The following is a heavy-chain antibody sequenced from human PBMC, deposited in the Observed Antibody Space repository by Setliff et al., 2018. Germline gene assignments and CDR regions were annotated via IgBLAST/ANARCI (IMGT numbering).Heavy chain of an antibody. Sequence: SETLSLTCTVSGGSISSSSYYWGWIRQPPGKGLEWIGSIYYSGGTYYNPSLKSRVTISVDTSKNQFSLKRSSVTAADTAVYYCARVSMYSSSWYYYYYGMDVWGQGTTVTVSS. CDR1: GGSISSSSYY. D-gene: IGHD6-13*01. J-gene: IGHJ6*02. CDR2: IYYSGGT. CDR3: ARVSMYSSSWYYYYYGMDV. V-gene: IGHV4-39*07.